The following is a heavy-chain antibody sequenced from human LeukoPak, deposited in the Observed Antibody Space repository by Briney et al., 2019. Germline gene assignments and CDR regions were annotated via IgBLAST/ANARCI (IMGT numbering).Heavy chain of an antibody. Sequence: GGSLRLSCAASGFTFSSYAMTWVRQAPGKGLEWVSSISDSGENTYYADSVKGRFTISRDNSKNTLYLQMNSLRAEDTAVYYCAKSIAVAGLYYYYGMDVWGQGTTVTVSS. J-gene: IGHJ6*02. D-gene: IGHD6-19*01. CDR3: AKSIAVAGLYYYYGMDV. CDR1: GFTFSSYA. CDR2: ISDSGENT. V-gene: IGHV3-23*01.